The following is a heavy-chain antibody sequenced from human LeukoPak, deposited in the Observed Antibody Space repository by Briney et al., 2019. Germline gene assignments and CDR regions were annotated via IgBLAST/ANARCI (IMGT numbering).Heavy chain of an antibody. V-gene: IGHV3-23*01. J-gene: IGHJ4*02. CDR2: ISGSGGST. D-gene: IGHD2-8*01. Sequence: GGSLRLSCAASGFTFSSYAMSWVRQAPGKGLEWVSAISGSGGSTYYADAVKGRFTISRDNSKNTLYLQMNSLRAEDTAVYYCAKDPTKGPVGYFDYWGQGTLVTVSS. CDR3: AKDPTKGPVGYFDY. CDR1: GFTFSSYA.